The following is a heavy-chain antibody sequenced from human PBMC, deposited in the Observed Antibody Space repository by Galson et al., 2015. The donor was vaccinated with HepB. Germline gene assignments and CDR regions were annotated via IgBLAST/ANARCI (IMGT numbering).Heavy chain of an antibody. D-gene: IGHD6-13*01. V-gene: IGHV3-73*01. CDR1: GFTFSGSA. CDR2: IGSKANSYAT. Sequence: SLRLSGAASGFTFSGSAMHWVRQASGRGLEWVGRIGSKANSYATAYAASVKGRFTISRDDSKNTAYMQMNSLKTEDTAVYYCTRLGDLSGYSSLWGQGTLVTVSS. J-gene: IGHJ4*02. CDR3: TRLGDLSGYSSL.